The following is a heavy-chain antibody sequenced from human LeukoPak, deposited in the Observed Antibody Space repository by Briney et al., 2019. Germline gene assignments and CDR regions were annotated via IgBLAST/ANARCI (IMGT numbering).Heavy chain of an antibody. CDR2: ISGDGSAT. J-gene: IGHJ4*02. D-gene: IGHD6-6*01. CDR3: AKRHSSSVRGFDS. Sequence: PGGSLRLSCAGSGFTFSTYALYWVRQAPGKGLEWVSGISGDGSATYYADSVKGRFTMSRDNSKNTLFLQMNSLRDEDTAIYFCAKRHSSSVRGFDSWGQGTLVTVSS. CDR1: GFTFSTYA. V-gene: IGHV3-23*01.